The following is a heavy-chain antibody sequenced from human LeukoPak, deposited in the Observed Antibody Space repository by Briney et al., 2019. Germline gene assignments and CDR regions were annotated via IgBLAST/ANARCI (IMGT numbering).Heavy chain of an antibody. CDR3: ARSYRGYYGSGVNWFDP. CDR2: INYRWTT. Sequence: PSETLSLTCTVSGGSISSSSHYWSWLRQPPGKGLEWIASINYRWTTYYNPSLNSGVTTSVDTSKHQFSLKLNSVTAADTAVYYCARSYRGYYGSGVNWFDPWGQGTLVTVSS. V-gene: IGHV4-39*01. D-gene: IGHD3-10*01. CDR1: GGSISSSSHY. J-gene: IGHJ5*02.